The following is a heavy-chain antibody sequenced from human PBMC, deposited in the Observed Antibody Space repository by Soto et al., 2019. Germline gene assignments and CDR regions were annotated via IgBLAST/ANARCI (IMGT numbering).Heavy chain of an antibody. J-gene: IGHJ6*02. CDR3: AVGSSSKYGLDV. D-gene: IGHD3-10*01. Sequence: PSETLSITCTVFGASISTYYWSWIRQPPGKGLEWIGYIYCSGSTNYNPSLKSRVTISADTSKNQFSLKLSSVTAADTAVYYCAVGSSSKYGLDVWGQGTTVTVSS. CDR2: IYCSGST. V-gene: IGHV4-59*03. CDR1: GASISTYY.